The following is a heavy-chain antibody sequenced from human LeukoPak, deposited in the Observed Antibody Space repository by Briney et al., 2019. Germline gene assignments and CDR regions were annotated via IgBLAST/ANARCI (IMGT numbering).Heavy chain of an antibody. CDR1: GGSFSGYY. V-gene: IGHV4-34*01. Sequence: SETLSLTCAVYGGSFSGYYWSWIHQPPGKGLEWIGEINHSGSTNYNPSLKSRVTISVDTSKNQFSLKLSSVTAADTAVYYCARGQGDCSGGSCYLFDYWGQGTLVTVSS. CDR3: ARGQGDCSGGSCYLFDY. CDR2: INHSGST. J-gene: IGHJ4*02. D-gene: IGHD2-15*01.